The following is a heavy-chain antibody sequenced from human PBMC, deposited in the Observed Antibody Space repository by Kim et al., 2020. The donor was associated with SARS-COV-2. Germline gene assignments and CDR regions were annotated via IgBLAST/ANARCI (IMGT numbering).Heavy chain of an antibody. CDR2: IYHSGST. Sequence: SETLSLTCAVSGGSISSSNWWSWVRQPPGKGLEWIGEIYHSGSTNYNPSLKSRVTISVDKSKNQFSLKLSSVTAADTAVYYCARDTVNPGRRNYYGMDVWGQGTTVTVSS. CDR3: ARDTVNPGRRNYYGMDV. V-gene: IGHV4-4*02. J-gene: IGHJ6*02. CDR1: GGSISSSNW. D-gene: IGHD4-17*01.